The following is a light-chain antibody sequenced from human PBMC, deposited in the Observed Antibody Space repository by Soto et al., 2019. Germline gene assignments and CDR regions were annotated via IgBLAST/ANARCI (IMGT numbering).Light chain of an antibody. CDR2: DNN. CDR1: SSNIGNSY. J-gene: IGLJ2*01. CDR3: GTLDSSLSGVV. V-gene: IGLV1-51*01. Sequence: QSVLTQPPSVSAAPGQKVTISCSGSSSNIGNSYVSWYQQLPGTAPKLLIYDNNKRPSGIPDRFSGSKSGTSATLGITGLQTGDEADYYCGTLDSSLSGVVFGGGTKLTVL.